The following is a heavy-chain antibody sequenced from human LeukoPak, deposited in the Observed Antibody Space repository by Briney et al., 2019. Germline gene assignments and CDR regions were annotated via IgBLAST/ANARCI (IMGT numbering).Heavy chain of an antibody. D-gene: IGHD5-12*01. CDR3: ARDPYGGYGPGLEYYYYGMGV. CDR2: IPYDGSNK. Sequence: PGRSLRLSCAASGFTFSSYAMHWVRQAPAKGLEWVTVIPYDGSNKYYADSVKGRFTIYRDNSKNTLYLQMNSLRAEDTAVYYCARDPYGGYGPGLEYYYYGMGVWGKGTTVTVSS. V-gene: IGHV3-30*04. J-gene: IGHJ6*04. CDR1: GFTFSSYA.